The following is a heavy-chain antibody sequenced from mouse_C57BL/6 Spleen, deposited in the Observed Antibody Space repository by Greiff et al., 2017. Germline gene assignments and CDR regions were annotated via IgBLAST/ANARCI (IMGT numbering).Heavy chain of an antibody. CDR3: ARRGVYDYDGTWYFDV. V-gene: IGHV1-69*01. Sequence: QVQLQQPGAELVMPGASVKLSCKASGYTFTSYWMHWVKQRPGQGLEWIGEIDPSDSYTNYNQKFKGKSTLTVDKSSSTAYMQLSSLTSEYSAVYYCARRGVYDYDGTWYFDVWGTGTTVTVSS. D-gene: IGHD2-4*01. CDR1: GYTFTSYW. CDR2: IDPSDSYT. J-gene: IGHJ1*03.